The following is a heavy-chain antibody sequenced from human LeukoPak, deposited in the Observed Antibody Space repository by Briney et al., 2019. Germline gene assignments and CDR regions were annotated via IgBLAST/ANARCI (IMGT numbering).Heavy chain of an antibody. V-gene: IGHV4-59*01. Sequence: SETLSLTCTVSGGSISSYYWSWIRQPPGKGLEWIGYIYYSGSTNYNPSLKSRVTISVDTSKNQFSLKLSSVTAADTAVYYCARGDPSSIVATKNDAFDIWGQGTTVTVSS. D-gene: IGHD5-12*01. CDR3: ARGDPSSIVATKNDAFDI. CDR2: IYYSGST. CDR1: GGSISSYY. J-gene: IGHJ3*02.